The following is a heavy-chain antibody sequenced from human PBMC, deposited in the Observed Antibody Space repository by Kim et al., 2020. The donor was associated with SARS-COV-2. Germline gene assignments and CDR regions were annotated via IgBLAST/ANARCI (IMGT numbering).Heavy chain of an antibody. V-gene: IGHV3-30*18. Sequence: GGSLRLSCAASGFPFSAFGMYWVRQAPGKGLEWVAIMSYDASTKYAESVKGRFTISRDNSIDTLYLQMNSLRPEDTAVYYCAKEGHRPHYFEYWGRGIL. CDR2: MSYDASTK. CDR3: AKEGHRPHYFEY. CDR1: GFPFSAFG. J-gene: IGHJ4*02.